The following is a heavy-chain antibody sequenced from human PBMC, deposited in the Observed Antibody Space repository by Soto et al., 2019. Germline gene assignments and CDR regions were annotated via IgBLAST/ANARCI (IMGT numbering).Heavy chain of an antibody. J-gene: IGHJ6*02. D-gene: IGHD3-3*01. CDR1: GFTFSSYG. CDR3: ARDYGGRSDFWSGYSYYYYYYGMDV. CDR2: IWYDGSNK. Sequence: GGSLRLSCAASGFTFSSYGMHWVRQAPGKGLEWVAVIWYDGSNKYYADSVKGRFTISRDNSKNTLYLQMNSLRAEDTAVYYCARDYGGRSDFWSGYSYYYYYYGMDVWGQGTTVTVSS. V-gene: IGHV3-33*01.